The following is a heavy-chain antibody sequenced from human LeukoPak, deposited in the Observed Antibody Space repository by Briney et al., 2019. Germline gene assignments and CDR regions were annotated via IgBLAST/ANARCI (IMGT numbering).Heavy chain of an antibody. CDR3: ARDQGLYLYFDY. D-gene: IGHD2/OR15-2a*01. Sequence: TSETLSLTRTVSGGSISSYYWNWIRQPAGKGLEWIGRIYTSGSTSYNPSLRSRITISVDKSKNQFSLKLSYVTAADTAVYYCARDQGLYLYFDYWGQGTLVTVSS. CDR2: IYTSGST. J-gene: IGHJ4*02. V-gene: IGHV4-4*07. CDR1: GGSISSYY.